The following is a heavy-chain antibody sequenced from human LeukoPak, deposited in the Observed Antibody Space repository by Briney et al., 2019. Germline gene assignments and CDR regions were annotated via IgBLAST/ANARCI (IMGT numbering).Heavy chain of an antibody. CDR3: AKEKIYDYGWGSYRYTLDY. J-gene: IGHJ4*02. V-gene: IGHV3-33*06. CDR2: IWYDGSNK. Sequence: GGSLRLSCAASGFTFSSYGMHWVRQAPGKGLEWVAVIWYDGSNKYYADSVKGRFTISRDNSKNTLYLQMNSLRAEDTAVYYCAKEKIYDYGWGSYRYTLDYWGQGTLVTVSS. CDR1: GFTFSSYG. D-gene: IGHD3-16*02.